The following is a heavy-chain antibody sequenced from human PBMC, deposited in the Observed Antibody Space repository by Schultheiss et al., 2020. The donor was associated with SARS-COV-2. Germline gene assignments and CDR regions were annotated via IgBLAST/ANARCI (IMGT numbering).Heavy chain of an antibody. CDR1: GFTFDDYA. CDR2: ISWNSGSI. J-gene: IGHJ4*02. D-gene: IGHD3-10*01. CDR3: AKDSVVRGAT. V-gene: IGHV3-9*01. Sequence: SLKISCAASGFTFDDYAMHWVRQAPGKGLEWVSGISWNSGSIGYADSVKGRFTISRDNAKNSLYLDMNSLRADDTAIYYCAKDSVVRGATGGQGTLVTVSS.